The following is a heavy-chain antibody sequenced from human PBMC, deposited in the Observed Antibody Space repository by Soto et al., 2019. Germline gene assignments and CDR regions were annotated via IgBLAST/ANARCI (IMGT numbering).Heavy chain of an antibody. D-gene: IGHD2-15*01. J-gene: IGHJ5*02. CDR1: GGSISSGGYS. Sequence: SETLSLTCAVSGGSISSGGYSWSWIRQPPGKGLEWIGYMYHSGSTYYNPSLKSRVTISIDRSKNQFSLKLTSVTAADTAVYYCASALYCSGGSCSFDPWGQGTLVTVS. CDR2: MYHSGST. CDR3: ASALYCSGGSCSFDP. V-gene: IGHV4-30-2*02.